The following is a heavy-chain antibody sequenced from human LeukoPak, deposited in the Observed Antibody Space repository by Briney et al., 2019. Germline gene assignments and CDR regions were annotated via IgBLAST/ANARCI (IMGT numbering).Heavy chain of an antibody. J-gene: IGHJ4*02. Sequence: PSETLSLTCAVYGGSFSGYYWSWIRQPPGKGLEWIGRIYTSGSTNYNPSLKSRVTMSVDTSKNQFSLKLSSVTAADTAVYYCARDGPDTAMFDYWGQGTLVTVSS. D-gene: IGHD5-18*01. V-gene: IGHV4-4*07. CDR1: GGSFSGYY. CDR2: IYTSGST. CDR3: ARDGPDTAMFDY.